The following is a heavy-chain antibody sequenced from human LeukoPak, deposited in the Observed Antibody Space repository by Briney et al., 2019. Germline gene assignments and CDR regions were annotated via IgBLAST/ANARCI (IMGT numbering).Heavy chain of an antibody. CDR1: GGSISSSSYY. CDR3: ARLSSGGQLLDY. V-gene: IGHV4-39*01. Sequence: SETLSLTYTVSGGSISSSSYYWGWIRQPPGKGLEWIGSIYYSGSTYYNPSLKSRVTISVDTSKNQFSLKLSSVTAADTAVYYCARLSSGGQLLDYWGQGTLVTVSS. D-gene: IGHD1-26*01. J-gene: IGHJ4*02. CDR2: IYYSGST.